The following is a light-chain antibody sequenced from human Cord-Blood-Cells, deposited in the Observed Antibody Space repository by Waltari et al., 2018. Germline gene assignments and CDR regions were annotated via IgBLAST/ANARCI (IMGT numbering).Light chain of an antibody. Sequence: IVLTQSPGTLSLSPGERATLSFRASQSVSSSYLAWDQQKPGQAPRLLIYGASSRATGIPDRCSGSGYGTDFTLTISRLESEDFAVYYCQQYGSSPYTFGQGTKLEIK. CDR3: QQYGSSPYT. CDR2: GAS. J-gene: IGKJ2*01. CDR1: QSVSSSY. V-gene: IGKV3-20*01.